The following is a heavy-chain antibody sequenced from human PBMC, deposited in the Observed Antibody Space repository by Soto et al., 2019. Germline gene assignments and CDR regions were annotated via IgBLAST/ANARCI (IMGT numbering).Heavy chain of an antibody. CDR2: INAGNGNT. D-gene: IGHD2-15*01. V-gene: IGHV1-3*01. Sequence: ASLKVSFKASGYTFTSYAMHWVRQAPGQRLEWMGWINAGNGNTKYSQKFQGRVTITRDTSASTAYMELSSLRSEDTAVYYCASEYGSVCSCPLYYGMDVWCLRAAVTVSS. J-gene: IGHJ6*02. CDR3: ASEYGSVCSCPLYYGMDV. CDR1: GYTFTSYA.